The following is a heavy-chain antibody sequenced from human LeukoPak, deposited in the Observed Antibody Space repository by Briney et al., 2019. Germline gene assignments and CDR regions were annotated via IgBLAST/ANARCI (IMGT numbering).Heavy chain of an antibody. J-gene: IGHJ6*02. V-gene: IGHV1-18*01. CDR2: ISAYNGNT. CDR3: ARRARYYDFWSGYYKDYYYGMDV. Sequence: APVKVSCKASGYTFSSYGISWVRQAPGQGLEWMGWISAYNGNTNYAQKLQGRVTMTTDTSTSTAYMELRSLRSDDTAVYYCARRARYYDFWSGYYKDYYYGMDVWGQGTTVTVSS. CDR1: GYTFSSYG. D-gene: IGHD3-3*01.